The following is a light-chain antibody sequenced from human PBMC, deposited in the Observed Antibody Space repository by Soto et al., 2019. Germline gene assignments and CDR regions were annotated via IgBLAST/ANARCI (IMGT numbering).Light chain of an antibody. CDR2: EVS. J-gene: IGLJ1*01. Sequence: QSALTQPASVSGSPGQSITISCTGTSSDVGSYNLVSWSQQHPGKAPKLTIYEVSKRPSWVSNRFSGSKSSNTASLTISGLRAEDEADYYCCSYAGSSRPNYVVGTGTKLTVL. V-gene: IGLV2-23*02. CDR1: SSDVGSYNL. CDR3: CSYAGSSRPNYV.